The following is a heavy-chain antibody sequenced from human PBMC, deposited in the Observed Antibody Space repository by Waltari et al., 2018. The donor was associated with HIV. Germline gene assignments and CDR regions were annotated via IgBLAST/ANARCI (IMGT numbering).Heavy chain of an antibody. CDR1: DFNVTTYD. CDR3: VRVAATASAPFDL. Sequence: EVQLSESGGGLVQPGESLRLSCVGSDFNVTTYDMAWVRQTPGRGLDCIARLSRSDLETYYADSVKGRFSGSRDDAENTLHLHMDRLTVDDTALYYCVRVAATASAPFDLWGQGTLVTVSS. CDR2: LSRSDLET. D-gene: IGHD3-3*01. V-gene: IGHV3-23*01. J-gene: IGHJ4*02.